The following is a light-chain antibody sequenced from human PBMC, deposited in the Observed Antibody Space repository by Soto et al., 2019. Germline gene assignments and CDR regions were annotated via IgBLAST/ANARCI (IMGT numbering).Light chain of an antibody. CDR2: EVS. CDR1: RSDVGGYNF. V-gene: IGLV2-14*01. CDR3: SSYTSTSTLI. J-gene: IGLJ2*01. Sequence: QSALTQPASVSGSPGQSITISCTGTRSDVGGYNFVSWYQQHPGKVPKLVISEVSHRPSGVSYRFSGSKSGNTASLTISGLQADDEADYYCSSYTSTSTLIFGGGTQLTVL.